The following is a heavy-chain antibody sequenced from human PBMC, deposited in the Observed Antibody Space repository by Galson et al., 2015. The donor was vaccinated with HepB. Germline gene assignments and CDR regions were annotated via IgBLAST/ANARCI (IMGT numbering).Heavy chain of an antibody. Sequence: SVKVSCKASGYTFTSYGISWVRQAPGQGLEWMGWISAYNGNTNYAQKLQGRVTMTTDTSTSTAYMELRSLRSDDTAVYYCARDSDDYGDLGWFDPWGQGTLVTVSS. CDR3: ARDSDDYGDLGWFDP. CDR2: ISAYNGNT. CDR1: GYTFTSYG. V-gene: IGHV1-18*01. J-gene: IGHJ5*02. D-gene: IGHD4-17*01.